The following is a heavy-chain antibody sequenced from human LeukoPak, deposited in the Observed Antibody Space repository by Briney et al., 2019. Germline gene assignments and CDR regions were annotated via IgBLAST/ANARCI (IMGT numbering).Heavy chain of an antibody. CDR1: GFTFSSYA. V-gene: IGHV3-23*01. CDR2: ISGSGGST. D-gene: IGHD2-8*01. J-gene: IGHJ4*02. Sequence: QPGGSLRLSCAASGFTFSSYAMSWVRQAPGKGLEWVSAISGSGGSTYYADSVKGRFTISRDNSKNTLYLQMNSLRAEDTAVYYCVKIVLMVYAIQPFDYWGQGTLVTVSS. CDR3: VKIVLMVYAIQPFDY.